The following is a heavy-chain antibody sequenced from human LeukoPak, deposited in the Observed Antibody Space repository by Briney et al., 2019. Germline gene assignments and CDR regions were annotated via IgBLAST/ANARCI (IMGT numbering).Heavy chain of an antibody. Sequence: PGGSLRLSCVASGLPIADFAMHWVRQAPGKGLERVSLISGDGVNTFYADSVKGRFSISRDDSKNSLSLEMNCLRTEDTAMYYCARESGKFDYWGQGTLVAVSS. V-gene: IGHV3-43*02. CDR1: GLPIADFA. CDR3: ARESGKFDY. J-gene: IGHJ4*02. CDR2: ISGDGVNT.